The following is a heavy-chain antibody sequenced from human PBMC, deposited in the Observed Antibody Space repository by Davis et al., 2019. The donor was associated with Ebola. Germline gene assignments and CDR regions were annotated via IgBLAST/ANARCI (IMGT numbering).Heavy chain of an antibody. Sequence: GESLKISCAASGITFSRNWMSWVRQAPGKGLEWVATIKEDGSEKYYVDSVKGRFTISRDNAKNSLYLQMNSLRVEDTAVYYCVRDPALVVTGGGWFFGLWGRGTLVTVSS. CDR1: GITFSRNW. V-gene: IGHV3-7*01. D-gene: IGHD2-21*02. CDR3: VRDPALVVTGGGWFFGL. CDR2: IKEDGSEK. J-gene: IGHJ2*01.